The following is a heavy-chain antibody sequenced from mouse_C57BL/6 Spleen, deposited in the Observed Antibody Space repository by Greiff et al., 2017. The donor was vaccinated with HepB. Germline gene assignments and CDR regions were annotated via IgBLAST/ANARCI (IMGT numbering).Heavy chain of an antibody. CDR2: ISYDGSN. CDR1: GYSITSGYY. Sequence: EVHLVESGPGLVKPSQSLSLTCSVTGYSITSGYYWNWIRQFPGNKLEWMGYISYDGSNNYNPSLKNRISITRDTSKNQFFLKLNSVTTEDTATYYCARGDYSNLLDYWGQGTSVTVSS. D-gene: IGHD2-5*01. CDR3: ARGDYSNLLDY. J-gene: IGHJ4*01. V-gene: IGHV3-6*01.